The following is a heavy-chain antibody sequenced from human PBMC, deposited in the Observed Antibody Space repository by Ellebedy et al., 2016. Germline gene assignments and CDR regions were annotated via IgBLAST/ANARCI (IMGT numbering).Heavy chain of an antibody. V-gene: IGHV4-30-4*01. CDR2: IYYSGST. CDR3: ASQYSRGGGGGGGVKAFDT. Sequence: SETLSLTCTVSGGSISSGDYYWTWFRQTPGKGPQWIGYIYYSGSTSYNPSLESRVSMSLDTSKNQFSLKLTAVTAADTAVYFCASQYSRGGGGGGGVKAFDTWGQGTTVTVSA. J-gene: IGHJ3*02. D-gene: IGHD3-16*01. CDR1: GGSISSGDYY.